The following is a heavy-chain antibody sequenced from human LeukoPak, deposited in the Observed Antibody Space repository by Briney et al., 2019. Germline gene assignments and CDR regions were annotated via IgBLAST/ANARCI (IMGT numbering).Heavy chain of an antibody. CDR3: ARDCIGCHGFDY. D-gene: IGHD2-15*01. CDR2: VSAYADNT. Sequence: ASVKVSCKASGYTFTSYGITWVRQAPGQGLEWMGWVSAYADNTNYVQKIQGRVTMTTDTSTSTAYMELRSLRSGDTAVYYCARDCIGCHGFDYWGQGTLVTVSS. CDR1: GYTFTSYG. V-gene: IGHV1-18*01. J-gene: IGHJ4*02.